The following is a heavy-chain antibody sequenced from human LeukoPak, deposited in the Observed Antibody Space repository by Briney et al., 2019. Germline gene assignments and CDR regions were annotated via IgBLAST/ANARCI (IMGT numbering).Heavy chain of an antibody. Sequence: PSETLSLTCTVSGGSISSGSYYWGWIRQPPGKGLEWIGSIYYSGSTYYDPSLKSRVTISVDTSKNQFSLKLSSVTAADTAVYYCARPYGDYEYFQHWGQGTLVTVSS. D-gene: IGHD4-17*01. V-gene: IGHV4-39*01. J-gene: IGHJ1*01. CDR3: ARPYGDYEYFQH. CDR2: IYYSGST. CDR1: GGSISSGSYY.